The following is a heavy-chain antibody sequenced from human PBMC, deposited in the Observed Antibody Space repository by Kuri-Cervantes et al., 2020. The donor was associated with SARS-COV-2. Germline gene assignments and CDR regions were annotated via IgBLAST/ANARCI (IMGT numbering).Heavy chain of an antibody. CDR3: ARLGSGWPGIDF. J-gene: IGHJ4*02. D-gene: IGHD6-19*01. V-gene: IGHV4-59*12. CDR1: GGSISSDY. Sequence: GSLRLSCTVSGGSISSDYWSWTRQPPGKGLEWIGFINYSGSSNYNPSLKSRVSISVDTSKNQFSLRLSSVTAADTAVYYCARLGSGWPGIDFWGQGTLVTVSS. CDR2: INYSGSS.